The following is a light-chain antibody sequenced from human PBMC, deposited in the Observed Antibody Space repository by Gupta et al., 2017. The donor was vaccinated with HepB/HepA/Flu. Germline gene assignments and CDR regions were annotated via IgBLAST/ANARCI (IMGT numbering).Light chain of an antibody. CDR2: GAS. CDR3: QQTYSAPWT. CDR1: QSIRAY. J-gene: IGKJ1*01. Sequence: DIQVTQSPPSLSASVGDRITITCRAGQSIRAYLNWYQQRPGKAPNLLIYGASNLQTGVPSRFSGSGSGTEFTLTISSLQPEDFATYVCQQTYSAPWTFGLGTKVDMK. V-gene: IGKV1-39*01.